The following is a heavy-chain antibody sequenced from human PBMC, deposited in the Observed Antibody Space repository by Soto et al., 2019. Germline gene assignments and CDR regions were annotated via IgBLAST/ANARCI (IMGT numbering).Heavy chain of an antibody. J-gene: IGHJ6*02. D-gene: IGHD2-2*03. CDR2: ISSSSSTI. V-gene: IGHV3-48*02. CDR1: GFTFRSYG. Sequence: GGSLRLSCAVSGFTFRSYGMHWVRQAPGKGLEWVSYISSSSSTIYYADSVKGRFTISRDNAKNSLYLQMNSLRDEDTAVYYCARDGYCISTSCYFLPDVWGQGTTVTVSS. CDR3: ARDGYCISTSCYFLPDV.